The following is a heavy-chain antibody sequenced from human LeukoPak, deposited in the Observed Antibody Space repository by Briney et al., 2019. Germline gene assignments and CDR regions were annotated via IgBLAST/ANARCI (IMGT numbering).Heavy chain of an antibody. Sequence: GGSLRLSCAASGFTFSDYYMSWIRQAPGKGLEWVSYISSSGSTIYYADSVKGRFTISRDNAKNSLYLQMNGLRAEDTAVYYCARVIGKAAAKKLYYYYGMDVWGQGTTVTVSS. CDR2: ISSSGSTI. D-gene: IGHD6-13*01. J-gene: IGHJ6*02. CDR1: GFTFSDYY. V-gene: IGHV3-11*01. CDR3: ARVIGKAAAKKLYYYYGMDV.